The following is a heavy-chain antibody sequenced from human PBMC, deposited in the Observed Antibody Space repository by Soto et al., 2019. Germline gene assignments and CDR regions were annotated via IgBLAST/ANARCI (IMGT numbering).Heavy chain of an antibody. CDR1: GDSISTVDYF. Sequence: SETLSLTCSVSGDSISTVDYFWAWVRQPPGQALEYIGYIYKSATTYYNPSFESRVAISLDTSKSQFSLNVTSLTAADTAVYFCARGRYCLNGRCFPNWFDSWGQGTRVTVSS. J-gene: IGHJ5*01. V-gene: IGHV4-30-4*01. D-gene: IGHD2-15*01. CDR2: IYKSATT. CDR3: ARGRYCLNGRCFPNWFDS.